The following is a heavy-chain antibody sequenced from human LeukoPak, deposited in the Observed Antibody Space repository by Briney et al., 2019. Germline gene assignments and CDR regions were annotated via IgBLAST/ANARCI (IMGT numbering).Heavy chain of an antibody. Sequence: GGSLRLSCAASGFTFSNYAMTWVRQAPGKGLEWVSSIRNSGGRTYYADSVKGLFTVSRDNSKNTLYLQMSGLRAEDTAIYYCARRGNWGQGTLVTVSS. CDR3: ARRGN. J-gene: IGHJ4*02. D-gene: IGHD3-16*01. V-gene: IGHV3-23*01. CDR1: GFTFSNYA. CDR2: IRNSGGRT.